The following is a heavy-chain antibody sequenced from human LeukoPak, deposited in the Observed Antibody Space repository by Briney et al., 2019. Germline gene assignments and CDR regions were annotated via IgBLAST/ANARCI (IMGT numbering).Heavy chain of an antibody. Sequence: PGGSLRLSCAASGFAFRSYAMNCVRQAPGKGLEWVSTSASGGSSYYADSVKGRFTISRDNSKNTLYLQMNSLGAEDTAVYYCAKATVTHLIDYWGQGTLVTVSS. CDR1: GFAFRSYA. CDR3: AKATVTHLIDY. J-gene: IGHJ4*02. CDR2: SASGGSS. D-gene: IGHD4-17*01. V-gene: IGHV3-23*01.